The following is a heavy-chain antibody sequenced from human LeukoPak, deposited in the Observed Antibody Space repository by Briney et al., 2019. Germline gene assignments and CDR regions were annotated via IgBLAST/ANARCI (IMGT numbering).Heavy chain of an antibody. CDR3: ARGRLGYYDSSGYTNPGYYFDY. D-gene: IGHD3-22*01. V-gene: IGHV1-18*01. CDR1: GYTFTSYG. J-gene: IGHJ4*02. Sequence: ASVKVSCKASGYTFTSYGISWVRQAPGQGLEWMGWISAYNGNTNYAQKLQGRVTMTTDTSTSTAYMELRSLRSDDTAVYYCARGRLGYYDSSGYTNPGYYFDYWGQGTLVTVSS. CDR2: ISAYNGNT.